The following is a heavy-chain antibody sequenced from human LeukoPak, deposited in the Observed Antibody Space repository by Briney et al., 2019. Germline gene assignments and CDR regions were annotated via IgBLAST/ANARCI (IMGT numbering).Heavy chain of an antibody. J-gene: IGHJ4*02. CDR3: ARGAGRYGDYRDY. Sequence: GGSLRLSCAASGFTFSIHNMDWVRQAPGKGLEWISYINSGGDATHYADSVKGRFTVSRDDAKNSLYMQMNSLTAEDTAVYYCARGAGRYGDYRDYWGQGTLVTVSS. CDR1: GFTFSIHN. D-gene: IGHD4-17*01. V-gene: IGHV3-48*04. CDR2: INSGGDAT.